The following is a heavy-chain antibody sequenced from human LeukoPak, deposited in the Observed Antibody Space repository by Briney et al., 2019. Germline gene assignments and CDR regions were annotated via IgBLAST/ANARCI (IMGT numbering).Heavy chain of an antibody. V-gene: IGHV4-34*01. CDR3: ARDLPPGPLQTYSSFPAY. CDR2: INHSGSA. J-gene: IGHJ4*02. CDR1: GGSFSGYY. Sequence: SETLSLTCAVSGGSFSGYYWTWIRQPPGKGLEWIGEINHSGSANYNPSLMSRVTISLDTSKNHFSLNLSSVTAADTAVYYCARDLPPGPLQTYSSFPAYWGQGTLVTVSS. D-gene: IGHD6-6*01.